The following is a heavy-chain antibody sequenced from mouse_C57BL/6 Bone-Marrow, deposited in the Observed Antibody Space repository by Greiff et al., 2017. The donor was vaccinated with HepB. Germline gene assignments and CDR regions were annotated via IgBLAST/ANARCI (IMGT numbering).Heavy chain of an antibody. CDR1: GFTFSDYG. D-gene: IGHD2-5*01. V-gene: IGHV5-17*01. Sequence: EVQLVESGGGLVKPGGSLKLSCAASGFTFSDYGMHWVRQAPEKGLEWVAYISSGSSTIYYADTVKGRFTISRDNAKNTLFLQMTSLRSEDTAMYYCAHIVTYYAMDYWGQGTSVTVSS. J-gene: IGHJ4*01. CDR2: ISSGSSTI. CDR3: AHIVTYYAMDY.